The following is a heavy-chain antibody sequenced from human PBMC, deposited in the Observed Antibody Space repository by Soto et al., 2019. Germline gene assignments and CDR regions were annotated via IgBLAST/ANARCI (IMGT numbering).Heavy chain of an antibody. CDR2: IYHSGST. CDR1: GGSISSGGYS. Sequence: SETLSLTCAVSGGSISSGGYSWSWIRQPPGKGLEWIGYIYHSGSTYYNPSLKSRVTISVDRSKNQFSLKLSSVTAADTAVYYCARGLISGSQYSGGWYYFDSSGQATHVTVSS. J-gene: IGHJ4*02. V-gene: IGHV4-30-2*01. CDR3: ARGLISGSQYSGGWYYFDS. D-gene: IGHD1-26*01.